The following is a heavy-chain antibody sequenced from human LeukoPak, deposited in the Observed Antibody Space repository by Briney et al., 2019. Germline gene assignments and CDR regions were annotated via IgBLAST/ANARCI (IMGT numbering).Heavy chain of an antibody. D-gene: IGHD4-17*01. J-gene: IGHJ5*02. Sequence: GGSLRLSCAASGFTFSSYEMNWVRQAPGKGLEWVSYISTTGSSIYYADSVKGRFTISRDNAKNTLYLQMNSLRAEDTAVYYCARARGLGYGDDVRWFDPWGQGTLVTVSS. V-gene: IGHV3-48*03. CDR2: ISTTGSSI. CDR1: GFTFSSYE. CDR3: ARARGLGYGDDVRWFDP.